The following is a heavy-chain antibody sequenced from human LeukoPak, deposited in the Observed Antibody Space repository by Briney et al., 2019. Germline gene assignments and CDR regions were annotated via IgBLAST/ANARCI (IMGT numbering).Heavy chain of an antibody. CDR2: ITSGSSHI. J-gene: IGHJ6*03. D-gene: IGHD1-26*01. Sequence: GGSLRLSCAASGFTFSSYNMNWVRQTPGQGLEWVSSITSGSSHIYYADSVKGRFTISRDNAKSSLYLQMNSLRAEDTAVYYCARGMGATSYYYYMDVWGKGTTVTVSS. V-gene: IGHV3-21*01. CDR3: ARGMGATSYYYYMDV. CDR1: GFTFSSYN.